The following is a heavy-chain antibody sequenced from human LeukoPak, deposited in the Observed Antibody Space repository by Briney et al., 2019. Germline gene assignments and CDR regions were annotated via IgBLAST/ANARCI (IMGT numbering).Heavy chain of an antibody. CDR3: ASGPTNAFDL. CDR1: AFIVTNTY. V-gene: IGHV3-66*01. D-gene: IGHD3/OR15-3a*01. J-gene: IGHJ3*01. Sequence: GGSLRLSCAASAFIVTNTYMSWVRQAPGKGLEWVSVHHSGGSPYYSDSVKGRFAVSRDTSKNILYLQMNSLGVDDTAVYYCASGPTNAFDLRGQGTTVIVSS. CDR2: HHSGGSP.